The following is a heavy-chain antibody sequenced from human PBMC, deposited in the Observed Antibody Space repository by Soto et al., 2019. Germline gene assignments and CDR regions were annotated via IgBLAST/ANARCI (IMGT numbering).Heavy chain of an antibody. D-gene: IGHD3-9*01. CDR1: GFTFGNAW. J-gene: IGHJ4*02. CDR2: IKSKTDGGTT. Sequence: PGGSLRLSCAASGFTFGNAWMSWVRQAPGKGLEWVGRIKSKTDGGTTDYAAPVKGRFTISRDDSKNTLYLQMNSLKTEDTAVYYCTTEGGAYYDILTGYKFDYWGQGTLVTVSS. CDR3: TTEGGAYYDILTGYKFDY. V-gene: IGHV3-15*01.